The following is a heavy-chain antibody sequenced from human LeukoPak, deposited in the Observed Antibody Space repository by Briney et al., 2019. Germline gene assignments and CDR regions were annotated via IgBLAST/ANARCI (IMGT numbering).Heavy chain of an antibody. CDR1: GYTFIGYY. J-gene: IGHJ4*02. D-gene: IGHD5/OR15-5a*01. V-gene: IGHV1-2*02. CDR2: INPTSGGT. CDR3: ARLVGLSTTASY. Sequence: PSVKVSCKASGYTFIGYYLHWVRQAPGQGLEWMGWINPTSGGTNYAQKFQDRVTMTRDTSINTAYMELSRLTSDDTAVYSCARLVGLSTTASYWGQGTLVIVSS.